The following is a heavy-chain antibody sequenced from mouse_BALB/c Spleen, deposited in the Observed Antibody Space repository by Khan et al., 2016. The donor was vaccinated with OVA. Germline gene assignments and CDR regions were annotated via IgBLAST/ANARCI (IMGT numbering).Heavy chain of an antibody. CDR3: AKFTPDYYSMDY. J-gene: IGHJ4*01. V-gene: IGHV2-3*01. D-gene: IGHD1-1*01. Sequence: VELVESGPGLVAPSQSLSITCTVSGFSLNSYGVNWVRPPPGKGLEWLGVIWGDGSTNYHSALKSRLIISKDDSKSQVFLKLNSLQTDDTATYYCAKFTPDYYSMDYWGQGTSVTVSS. CDR1: GFSLNSYG. CDR2: IWGDGST.